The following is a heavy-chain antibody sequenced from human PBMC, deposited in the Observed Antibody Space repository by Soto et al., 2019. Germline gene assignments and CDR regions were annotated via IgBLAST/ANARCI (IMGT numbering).Heavy chain of an antibody. Sequence: ASVKVSCKASGYTFTSYYMHWVRQATGQGLEWMGWMNPNSGDTGYAQNFQGRVTMTRNTSISTAYMELSSLRSEDTAVYYCARGILRSYNWFDPWGQGTLVTVSS. CDR2: MNPNSGDT. D-gene: IGHD5-12*01. CDR3: ARGILRSYNWFDP. V-gene: IGHV1-8*02. J-gene: IGHJ5*02. CDR1: GYTFTSYY.